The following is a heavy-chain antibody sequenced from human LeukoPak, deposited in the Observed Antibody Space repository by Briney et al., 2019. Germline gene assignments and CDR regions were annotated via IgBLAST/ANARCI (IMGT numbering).Heavy chain of an antibody. CDR1: GFTFSSHA. D-gene: IGHD2-15*01. J-gene: IGHJ6*02. Sequence: GGSLRLSCATSGFTFSSHAMSWVRQAPGKGLEWVSAISGSGGSTYYADSVKGRFTISRDNSKNTLYLQMNSLRAEDTAVYYCARDRGDCSGGSCYFYYYYGMDVWGQGTTVTVSS. CDR3: ARDRGDCSGGSCYFYYYYGMDV. CDR2: ISGSGGST. V-gene: IGHV3-23*01.